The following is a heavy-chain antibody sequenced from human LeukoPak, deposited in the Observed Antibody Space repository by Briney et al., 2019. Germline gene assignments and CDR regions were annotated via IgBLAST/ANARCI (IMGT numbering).Heavy chain of an antibody. J-gene: IGHJ4*02. V-gene: IGHV3-7*01. CDR1: GFTFSSYW. CDR3: ARNPGPLLFGEFHV. CDR2: IKQDGSEK. D-gene: IGHD3-10*01. Sequence: GGSLRLSCAASGFTFSSYWMSWVRQAPGKGLEWVANIKQDGSEKYYADSVKGRFTISRDNAKNSLYLQMNSLRDEGTAVYYCARNPGPLLFGEFHVWGQGTLVTVSS.